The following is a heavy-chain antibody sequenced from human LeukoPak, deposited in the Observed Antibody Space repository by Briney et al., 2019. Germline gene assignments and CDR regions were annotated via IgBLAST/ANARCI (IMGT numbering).Heavy chain of an antibody. CDR2: INPNSGGT. Sequence: ASVKVSCKASGYTFTGYYMHWVRQAPGQGLEWMGWINPNSGGTNYAQKFQGRVIMTRDTSISTAYMELSRLRSDDTAVYYCARETPSSTSRDAFNIWGQGTMVTVSS. CDR1: GYTFTGYY. D-gene: IGHD2-2*01. J-gene: IGHJ3*02. CDR3: ARETPSSTSRDAFNI. V-gene: IGHV1-2*02.